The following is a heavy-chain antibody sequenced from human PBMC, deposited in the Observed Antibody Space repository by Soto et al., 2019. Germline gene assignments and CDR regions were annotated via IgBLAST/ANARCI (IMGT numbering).Heavy chain of an antibody. V-gene: IGHV4-31*03. CDR3: ARDRVAVAGRYYYGMDV. CDR2: IYYSGST. Sequence: TLSLTCTVSGGSISSGGYYWSWIRQHPGKGLEWIGYIYYSGSTYYNPSLKSRVTISVDTSKNQFSLKLSSVTAADTAVYYCARDRVAVAGRYYYGMDVWGQGTTVTVSS. J-gene: IGHJ6*02. D-gene: IGHD6-19*01. CDR1: GGSISSGGYY.